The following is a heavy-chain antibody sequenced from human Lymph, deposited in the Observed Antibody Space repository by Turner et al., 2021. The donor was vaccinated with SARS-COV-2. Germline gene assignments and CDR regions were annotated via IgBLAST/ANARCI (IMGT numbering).Heavy chain of an antibody. CDR3: AKGGGWGYQLGVYCDY. Sequence: EVQLLESGGGLVQPGGSLRLSCAASGFTFSSYAMSWVRQAPGKGLEWVSAISGSGGSTYYADSVKGRFTIPRDNSKNTMYLQMNSLRAEDTAVYYWAKGGGWGYQLGVYCDYWGQGTLVTVSS. D-gene: IGHD2-2*01. CDR2: ISGSGGST. V-gene: IGHV3-23*01. CDR1: GFTFSSYA. J-gene: IGHJ4*02.